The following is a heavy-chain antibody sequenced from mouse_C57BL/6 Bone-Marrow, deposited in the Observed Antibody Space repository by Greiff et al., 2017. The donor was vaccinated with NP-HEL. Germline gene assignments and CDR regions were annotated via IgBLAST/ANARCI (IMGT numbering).Heavy chain of an antibody. V-gene: IGHV10-1*01. CDR1: GFSFNTYA. J-gene: IGHJ4*01. CDR3: VRRDYYGNSSLYAMDY. D-gene: IGHD2-1*01. CDR2: IRSKSNNYAT. Sequence: EVKLVESGGGLVQPKGSLKLSCAASGFSFNTYAMNWVRQAPGKGLGWVARIRSKSNNYATYYADSVKDRFTISRDDSESMLYLQMNNLKTEDTAMYYCVRRDYYGNSSLYAMDYWGQGTSVTVSS.